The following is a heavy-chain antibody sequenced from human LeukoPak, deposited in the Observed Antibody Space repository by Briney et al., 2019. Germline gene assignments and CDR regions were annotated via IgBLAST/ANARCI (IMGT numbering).Heavy chain of an antibody. Sequence: SETLSLTCTVSGYSISRGYYWGWIRQAPGKGLEWIGSVHQTGRGHYSPSLQSRITISMDTSNNQFSLNLGSVTAADTAVYYCTLNTYPQGHCYSISCDNWFDFWGQGALVTVSS. V-gene: IGHV4-38-2*02. J-gene: IGHJ5*01. CDR3: TLNTYPQGHCYSISCDNWFDF. CDR1: GYSISRGYY. D-gene: IGHD2-2*01. CDR2: VHQTGRG.